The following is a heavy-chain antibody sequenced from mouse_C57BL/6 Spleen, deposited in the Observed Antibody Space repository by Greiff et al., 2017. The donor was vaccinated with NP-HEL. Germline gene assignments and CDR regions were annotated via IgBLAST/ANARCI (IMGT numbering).Heavy chain of an antibody. V-gene: IGHV5-6*01. D-gene: IGHD2-4*01. CDR3: ARRGDYDGGAWFAY. CDR1: VFTFSSSG. Sequence: EVQGVASGGDLVKPGGSLKLSCAASVFTFSSSGMSWVRQTPDKKLEWVATISSGGSYTYYPDSVKGRFTISRDNAKNTLYLQMSSLKSEDTAMYYCARRGDYDGGAWFAYWGQGTLVTVSA. J-gene: IGHJ3*01. CDR2: ISSGGSYT.